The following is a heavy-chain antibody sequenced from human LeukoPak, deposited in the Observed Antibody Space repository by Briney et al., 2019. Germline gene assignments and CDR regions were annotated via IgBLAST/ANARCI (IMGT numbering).Heavy chain of an antibody. D-gene: IGHD3-10*01. V-gene: IGHV3-30*04. J-gene: IGHJ4*02. CDR3: ARGRYYFDY. Sequence: PGGSLRLSCAASGFTFSSYAMQWDRQAPGKGLEWVAVILYDGSNKDYADSVKGRFTMSRYNSTNTLYMQMNSLRAEDTAVYYCARGRYYFDYWGQGTLVTVSS. CDR2: ILYDGSNK. CDR1: GFTFSSYA.